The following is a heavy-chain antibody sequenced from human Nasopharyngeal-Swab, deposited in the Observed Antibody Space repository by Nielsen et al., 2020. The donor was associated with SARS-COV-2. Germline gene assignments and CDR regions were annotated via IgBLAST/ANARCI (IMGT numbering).Heavy chain of an antibody. V-gene: IGHV3-30*18. CDR2: ISYDGSNE. Sequence: GGSLRLSCAASGFTFSSYDMHWVRQAPGKGLEWVAVISYDGSNEYYADSVKGRFTISRDNSKKTLYLQMNGLRTDDTAVYYCAKAGGGDCISASCYPGAYWGQGTLVTVSS. CDR1: GFTFSSYD. D-gene: IGHD2-2*01. CDR3: AKAGGGDCISASCYPGAY. J-gene: IGHJ4*02.